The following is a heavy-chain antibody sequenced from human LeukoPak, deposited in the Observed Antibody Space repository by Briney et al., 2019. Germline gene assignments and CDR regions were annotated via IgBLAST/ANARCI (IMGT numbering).Heavy chain of an antibody. Sequence: PSPTPSLTWAVYGGSFSGYYWSSIRQPPGKGLEWIVEINHSGSTNYNPSLKSRVTISVDMSKNQFSRKLSSVTAADTAVYYCARGYCSGGSCYRIYMDVWGKGTTVTVSS. CDR1: GGSFSGYY. D-gene: IGHD2-15*01. J-gene: IGHJ6*03. CDR3: ARGYCSGGSCYRIYMDV. CDR2: INHSGST. V-gene: IGHV4-34*01.